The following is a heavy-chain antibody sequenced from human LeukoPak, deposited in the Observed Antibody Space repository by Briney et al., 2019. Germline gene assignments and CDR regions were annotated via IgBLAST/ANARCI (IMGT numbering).Heavy chain of an antibody. CDR2: IYYSGNT. CDR1: GGSISSVGNY. CDR3: ARVDTMVRGVINWFDP. V-gene: IGHV4-31*03. D-gene: IGHD3-10*01. Sequence: PSETLSLTCTVSGGSISSVGNYWSWVRQYPGKGLEWIGNIYYSGNTYYNPSLNSRLTISVDTSKNQFSLRLDSVTAADTAVYYCARVDTMVRGVINWFDPWGQGTLVIVSS. J-gene: IGHJ5*02.